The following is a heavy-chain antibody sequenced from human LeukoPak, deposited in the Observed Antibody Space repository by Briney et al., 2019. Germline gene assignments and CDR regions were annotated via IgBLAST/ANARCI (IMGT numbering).Heavy chain of an antibody. J-gene: IGHJ5*02. V-gene: IGHV3-43*01. CDR1: GFTFDDYT. Sequence: GGSLRLSCAASGFTFDDYTMHWVRQAPGKGLEWVSLISWDGGSTYYADSVKGRFTISRDNSKNSLYLQMNSLRTEDTALYYCAKDKNGRVGYSYGFSAWGQGTLVTVSS. D-gene: IGHD5-18*01. CDR2: ISWDGGST. CDR3: AKDKNGRVGYSYGFSA.